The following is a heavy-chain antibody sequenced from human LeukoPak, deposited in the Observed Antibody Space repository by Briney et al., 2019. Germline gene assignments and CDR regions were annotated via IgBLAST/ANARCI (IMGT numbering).Heavy chain of an antibody. J-gene: IGHJ5*02. Sequence: ASVKVSCKASVYAFTSYGISWVRQAPGQGLEWMGWISAYNGNTNYAQKLQGRVTMTTDTSTSTAYMELRSLRADDTAVYYCARGLYCSSTSCLILNGFDPWGGGTLVTVSS. CDR2: ISAYNGNT. V-gene: IGHV1-18*01. CDR1: VYAFTSYG. D-gene: IGHD2-2*01. CDR3: ARGLYCSSTSCLILNGFDP.